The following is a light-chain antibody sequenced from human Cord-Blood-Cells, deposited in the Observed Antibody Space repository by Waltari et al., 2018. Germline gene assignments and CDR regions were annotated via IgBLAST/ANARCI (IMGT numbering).Light chain of an antibody. V-gene: IGKV1-33*01. CDR3: QQYDNLPRVT. CDR1: QDISNY. J-gene: IGKJ2*01. Sequence: DIQMTQSPSSLSASVGDRVTITCQASQDISNYLNWYQQKPGKAPKLLIYDASTLETGVPSRFSGSGAGTEFTFTISSLQPEDIATYYCQQYDNLPRVTFGQGTKLEIK. CDR2: DAS.